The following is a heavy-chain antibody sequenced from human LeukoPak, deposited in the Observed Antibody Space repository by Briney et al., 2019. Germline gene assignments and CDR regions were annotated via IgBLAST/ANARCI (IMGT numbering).Heavy chain of an antibody. CDR3: ARDLNATTGFLFDP. Sequence: GGSLRLSCAASGLTFSSYAMHWVRQAPGKGLEWVAVISYDGSNKYYADSVKGRFTISRDNSKNTLYLQMNSLRAEDTAVYYCARDLNATTGFLFDPWGQGTLVTVSS. CDR1: GLTFSSYA. D-gene: IGHD1-14*01. CDR2: ISYDGSNK. V-gene: IGHV3-30-3*01. J-gene: IGHJ5*02.